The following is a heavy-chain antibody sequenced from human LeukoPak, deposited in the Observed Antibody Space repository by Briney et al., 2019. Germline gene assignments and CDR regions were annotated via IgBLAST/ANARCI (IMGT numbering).Heavy chain of an antibody. Sequence: ASVKVSCKASGFTFSNYYLHWVRQAPGQGLEWLGWINLNSGATNYAQKFQGRVTMTRDTSISTAYMELSRLRSDDTAVYYCARGSLAVAGTGAFDIWGQGTMVTVSS. V-gene: IGHV1-2*02. CDR3: ARGSLAVAGTGAFDI. J-gene: IGHJ3*02. CDR2: INLNSGAT. CDR1: GFTFSNYY. D-gene: IGHD6-19*01.